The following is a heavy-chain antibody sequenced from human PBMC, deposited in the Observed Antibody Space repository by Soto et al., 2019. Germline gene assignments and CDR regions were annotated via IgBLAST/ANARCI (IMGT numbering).Heavy chain of an antibody. CDR1: GFSLSTSGVG. CDR2: IYWDDDK. V-gene: IGHV2-5*02. J-gene: IGHJ6*02. CDR3: AHRHERELLHYYGMDV. D-gene: IGHD1-26*01. Sequence: QITLKESGPTLVKPTQTLTLTCTFSGFSLSTSGVGVGWIRQPPGKALEWLALIYWDDDKRYSPSLKSRLTITKDTPKNQVVLTMTNMDPVDTATYYCAHRHERELLHYYGMDVWGQGTTVTVSS.